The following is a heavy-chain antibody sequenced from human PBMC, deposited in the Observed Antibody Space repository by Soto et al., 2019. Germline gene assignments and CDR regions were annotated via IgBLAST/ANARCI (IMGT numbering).Heavy chain of an antibody. J-gene: IGHJ4*02. CDR3: AIHGGTTPRRFDS. CDR2: IYYSGTT. CDR1: GGSISNDNYF. D-gene: IGHD3-16*01. V-gene: IGHV4-39*01. Sequence: QLQLQESGPGLVKPSETLSLTCTVSGGSISNDNYFWGWIRQPPGKGLEWIGTIYYSGTTYYNPSLRSRVTLSADTSKNQFSLKLSSMTAADTPVYYRAIHGGTTPRRFDSWGQGTLITVSS.